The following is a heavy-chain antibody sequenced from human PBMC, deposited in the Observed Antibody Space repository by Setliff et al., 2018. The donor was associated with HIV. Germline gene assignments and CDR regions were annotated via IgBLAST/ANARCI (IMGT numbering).Heavy chain of an antibody. D-gene: IGHD2-21*01. V-gene: IGHV3-23*01. Sequence: PGGSLRLSCAASGFTFTSYAMNWVRQAPGKGLEWVSGISGSGGGTYYADSVKGRFTISRDNSQNALYLQMDSLIAEDTAVYHCAKLREGHVYSQYDSWGHGTLVTVSS. CDR1: GFTFTSYA. J-gene: IGHJ5*01. CDR2: ISGSGGGT. CDR3: AKLREGHVYSQYDS.